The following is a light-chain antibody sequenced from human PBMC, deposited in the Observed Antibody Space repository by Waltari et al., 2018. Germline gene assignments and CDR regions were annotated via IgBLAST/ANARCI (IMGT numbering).Light chain of an antibody. V-gene: IGKV3-15*01. J-gene: IGKJ1*01. Sequence: EIVMTQSPATLSVSPGERVTLSCRASQTIDISLAWYQQKPGQAPRLLIYDASNRAPGIPTRFSGSGSGTEFTLTISSLQSEDFAVYYCQQYNTYSRTFGQGTKVEIK. CDR2: DAS. CDR3: QQYNTYSRT. CDR1: QTIDIS.